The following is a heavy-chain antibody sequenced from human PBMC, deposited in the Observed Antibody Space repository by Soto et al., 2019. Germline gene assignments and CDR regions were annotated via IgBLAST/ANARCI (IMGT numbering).Heavy chain of an antibody. CDR1: GGSFSGYY. V-gene: IGHV4-34*01. J-gene: IGHJ5*02. D-gene: IGHD3-3*01. CDR2: INHSGST. CDR3: ANRGIFGVVPKGGWFDP. Sequence: SETLSLTCAVYGGSFSGYYWSWIRQPPGKGLEWIGEINHSGSTNYNPSLKSRVTISVDTSKNQFSLKLSSVTAADTAVYYCANRGIFGVVPKGGWFDPWGQGTLVTVSS.